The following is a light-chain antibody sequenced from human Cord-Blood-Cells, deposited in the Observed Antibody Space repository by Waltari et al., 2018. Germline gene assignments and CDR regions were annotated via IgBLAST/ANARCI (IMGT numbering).Light chain of an antibody. CDR3: SSYAGSNRV. Sequence: QSALTQPPSASGSPGQSVTISCTGTSSDVGGYNYVSWYQQHPGKAPKLMIYEVSKRPSGVPERFSGSKSGNTASLTVYGLQAEDEADYYCSSYAGSNRVFGGGTKLTVL. CDR2: EVS. J-gene: IGLJ3*02. V-gene: IGLV2-8*01. CDR1: SSDVGGYNY.